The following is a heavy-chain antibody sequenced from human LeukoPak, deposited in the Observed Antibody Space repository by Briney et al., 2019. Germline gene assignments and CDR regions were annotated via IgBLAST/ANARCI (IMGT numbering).Heavy chain of an antibody. V-gene: IGHV3-23*01. CDR2: ISGSGGST. J-gene: IGHJ4*02. D-gene: IGHD3-22*01. CDR3: AKGPGDSSGYIDY. Sequence: PGGSLRLSCAASGFTFSSYAMSWVRQAPGKGLEWVSTISGSGGSTYYADSVKGRFTISRDNSKNTLYLQMNSLRAEDTAVYYCAKGPGDSSGYIDYWGQGTLVTVSS. CDR1: GFTFSSYA.